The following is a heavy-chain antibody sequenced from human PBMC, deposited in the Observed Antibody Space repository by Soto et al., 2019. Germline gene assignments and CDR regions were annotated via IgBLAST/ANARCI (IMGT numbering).Heavy chain of an antibody. CDR3: AKDTVTTSLYYYYYMDV. CDR2: ISYDGSNK. Sequence: GGSLRLSCAASGFTFSSYGMHWVRQAPGKGLEWVAVISYDGSNKYYADSVKGRFTISRDNSKNTLYLQMNSLRAEDTAVYYCAKDTVTTSLYYYYYMDVWGKGTTVTVSS. J-gene: IGHJ6*03. CDR1: GFTFSSYG. D-gene: IGHD4-17*01. V-gene: IGHV3-30*18.